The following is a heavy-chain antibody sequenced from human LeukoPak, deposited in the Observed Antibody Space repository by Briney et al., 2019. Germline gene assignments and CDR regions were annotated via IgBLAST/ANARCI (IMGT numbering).Heavy chain of an antibody. J-gene: IGHJ4*02. V-gene: IGHV3-33*01. Sequence: HPGRSLRLSCAASGYTFTDYGMHWVRQAPGKGLEWVAVIWCDGSKTYYADSVRGRFTISRDSSQNTVYLQMNSLRAEDTAVYYCARDLYTYFFDFWGQGTLVTASP. CDR1: GYTFTDYG. CDR3: ARDLYTYFFDF. CDR2: IWCDGSKT. D-gene: IGHD1-14*01.